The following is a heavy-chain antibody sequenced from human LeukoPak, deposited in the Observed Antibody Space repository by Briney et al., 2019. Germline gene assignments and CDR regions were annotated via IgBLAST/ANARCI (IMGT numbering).Heavy chain of an antibody. D-gene: IGHD4-23*01. CDR2: LSRSGDTT. V-gene: IGHV3-23*01. J-gene: IGHJ4*02. CDR3: AKATSVVTLFDY. Sequence: GGYLRLSCAASGFTFSSYAMSWVRQAPGKGLEWVSALSRSGDTTYYADSVKGRFTISRDNSKNTLYLQMNSLRVDDTAVYYCAKATSVVTLFDYWGQGTLVTVSS. CDR1: GFTFSSYA.